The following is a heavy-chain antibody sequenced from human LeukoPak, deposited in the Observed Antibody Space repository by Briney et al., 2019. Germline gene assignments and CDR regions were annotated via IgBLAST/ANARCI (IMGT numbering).Heavy chain of an antibody. Sequence: GGSLRLSCAASGFTFSSYAMNWVRQAPGKGLEWVSAISRSGGCTYYADSVKGRFTISRDNPKNTLYLQMNSLRAEDTAVYYCEKDATPSHHYDSSALAGAFDIWGQGTMVTVSS. J-gene: IGHJ3*02. CDR3: EKDATPSHHYDSSALAGAFDI. V-gene: IGHV3-23*01. CDR1: GFTFSSYA. CDR2: ISRSGGCT. D-gene: IGHD3-22*01.